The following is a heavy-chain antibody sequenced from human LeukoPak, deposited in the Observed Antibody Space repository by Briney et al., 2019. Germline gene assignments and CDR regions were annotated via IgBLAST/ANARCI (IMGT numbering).Heavy chain of an antibody. V-gene: IGHV1-2*02. CDR1: GYIFTDYY. CDR2: VKPDSGVT. CDR3: VRFVWFGDSPFFDS. J-gene: IGHJ4*02. Sequence: EASVKVSCKASGYIFTDYYIQWLRQAPGQGPEWVGWVKPDSGVTNYAQKFQGRVNMTRDTSISTAYMELSMLTSGDTAVYYCVRFVWFGDSPFFDSWGQGSLVVVSS. D-gene: IGHD3-10*01.